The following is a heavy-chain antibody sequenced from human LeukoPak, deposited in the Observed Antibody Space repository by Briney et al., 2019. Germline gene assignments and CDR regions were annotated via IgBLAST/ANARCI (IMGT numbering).Heavy chain of an antibody. CDR1: GGSISSYY. CDR2: IYYSGST. Sequence: SETLSLTCTVSGGSISSYYWSWIRQPPGKGLEWIGYIYYSGSTNYNPSLKSRVTISVDTSKNQFSLKLSSVTAADTAVYYCARDLGFTYYDFWSGYFMGDAFDIWGQGTMVTVSS. CDR3: ARDLGFTYYDFWSGYFMGDAFDI. D-gene: IGHD3-3*01. V-gene: IGHV4-59*12. J-gene: IGHJ3*02.